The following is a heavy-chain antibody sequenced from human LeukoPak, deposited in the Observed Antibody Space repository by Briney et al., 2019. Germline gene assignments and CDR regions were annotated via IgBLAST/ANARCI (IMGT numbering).Heavy chain of an antibody. Sequence: ASVKVSCKASGYTFTSYYMHWVRQAPGQGLEWMGIIHPSGGTTSYAQKFQGRVSLTRDLSTSTVYMELSSLRSEDTAVYYCARVRGPLYDSRDWYYFDFWGQGTLVTVSS. CDR1: GYTFTSYY. CDR3: ARVRGPLYDSRDWYYFDF. D-gene: IGHD3-22*01. V-gene: IGHV1-46*01. J-gene: IGHJ4*02. CDR2: IHPSGGTT.